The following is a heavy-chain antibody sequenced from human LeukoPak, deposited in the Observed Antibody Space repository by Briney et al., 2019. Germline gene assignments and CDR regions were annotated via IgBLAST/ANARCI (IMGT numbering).Heavy chain of an antibody. CDR1: GYTFTSYY. J-gene: IGHJ3*02. CDR3: AREGGETDAFDI. D-gene: IGHD3-16*01. CDR2: INPSGGST. V-gene: IGHV1-46*01. Sequence: ASVKVSCKASGYTFTSYYMHWVRRAPGQGLEWMGIINPSGGSTSYAQKFQGRVTMTRDMSTITVYMELSSLRSEDTAVYYCAREGGETDAFDIWGQGTMVTVSS.